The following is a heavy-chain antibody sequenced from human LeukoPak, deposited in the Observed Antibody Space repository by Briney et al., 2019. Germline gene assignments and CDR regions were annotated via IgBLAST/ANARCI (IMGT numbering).Heavy chain of an antibody. CDR1: GFTVSSNY. CDR2: IYSGGST. Sequence: QPGRSLRLSCAASGFTVSSNYMSWVRQAPGKGLEWVSVIYSGGSTYYADSVKGRFTISRDNSKNTLYLQMNSLRAEDTAVYYCASDDYVWGSHQYWGQGTLVTVSS. J-gene: IGHJ4*02. D-gene: IGHD3-16*01. V-gene: IGHV3-66*01. CDR3: ASDDYVWGSHQY.